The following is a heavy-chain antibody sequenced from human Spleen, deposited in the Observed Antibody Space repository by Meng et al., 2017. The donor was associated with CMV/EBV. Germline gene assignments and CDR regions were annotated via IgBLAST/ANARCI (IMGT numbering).Heavy chain of an antibody. Sequence: SETLSLTCTVSGGSISSRSYYWGWIRQPPGKGLEWIGSINYSGSTYYNPSLKSRVTTSIDTSKNQISLKLSSVTAADTAVYYCARTKAGWGIAPAGTYFDYWGQGTLVTVSS. CDR2: INYSGST. CDR1: GGSISSRSYY. V-gene: IGHV4-39*07. J-gene: IGHJ4*02. CDR3: ARTKAGWGIAPAGTYFDY. D-gene: IGHD6-13*01.